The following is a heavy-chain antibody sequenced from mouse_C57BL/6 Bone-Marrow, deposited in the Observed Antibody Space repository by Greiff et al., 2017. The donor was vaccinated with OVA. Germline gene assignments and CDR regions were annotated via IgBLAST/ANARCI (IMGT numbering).Heavy chain of an antibody. CDR3: ARLYHYYGSSTYY. CDR1: GYTFTSYW. CDR2: IHPNSGST. V-gene: IGHV1-64*01. J-gene: IGHJ2*01. D-gene: IGHD1-1*01. Sequence: VQLQQPGAELVKPGASVKLSCKASGYTFTSYWMHWVKQRPGQGLEWIGMIHPNSGSTNYNEKFKSKATLTVDKSSSTAYMQLISLTSEDSAVYYCARLYHYYGSSTYYWGQGTTLTVSS.